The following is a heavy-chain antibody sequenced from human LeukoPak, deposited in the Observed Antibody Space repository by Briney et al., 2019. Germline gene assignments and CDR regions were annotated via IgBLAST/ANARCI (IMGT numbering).Heavy chain of an antibody. D-gene: IGHD3-3*01. CDR1: GFTFTGYA. J-gene: IGHJ5*01. CDR2: ISGTGSST. CDR3: AKSPRLRFLEWFDY. V-gene: IGHV3-23*01. Sequence: GGSLRLSCAASGFTFTGYAMTWVRQAPGKGLEWVSGISGTGSSTDYADSVKGRFTISRDNSKNTLYLQMNSLRAEDTAVYHCAKSPRLRFLEWFDYWGQGTLVTVSS.